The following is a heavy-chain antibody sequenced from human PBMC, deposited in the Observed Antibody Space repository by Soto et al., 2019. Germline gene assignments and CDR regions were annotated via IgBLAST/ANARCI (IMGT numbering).Heavy chain of an antibody. J-gene: IGHJ4*02. V-gene: IGHV3-30-3*01. CDR2: ISYDGTNK. Sequence: LRLSCAASGFSFSISPMHWVRQAPGKGPEWVALISYDGTNKFYADSVKGRFTISRDNSKSTLYLQVDSLRPEDAAAYYCARDPKTSRGQHWAFNYFDSWGQGTLVTVSS. D-gene: IGHD7-27*01. CDR3: ARDPKTSRGQHWAFNYFDS. CDR1: GFSFSISP.